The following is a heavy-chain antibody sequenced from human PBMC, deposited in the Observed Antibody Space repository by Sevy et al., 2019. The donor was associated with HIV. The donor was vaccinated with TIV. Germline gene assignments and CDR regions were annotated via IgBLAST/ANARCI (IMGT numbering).Heavy chain of an antibody. D-gene: IGHD3-22*01. Sequence: GGSLRLSCAASRFTFSTYAMSWVRQAPGKGLEWVSAIAGSGGTTYYVDSVRGRFTISRDNSKSTHFLQMNSLTAEDTAVYYCAKEAPGYNYDTSGSFDYWGQGILVTVSS. V-gene: IGHV3-23*01. CDR3: AKEAPGYNYDTSGSFDY. J-gene: IGHJ4*02. CDR1: RFTFSTYA. CDR2: IAGSGGTT.